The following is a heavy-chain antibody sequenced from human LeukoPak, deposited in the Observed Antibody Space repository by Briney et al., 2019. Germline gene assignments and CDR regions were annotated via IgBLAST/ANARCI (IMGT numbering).Heavy chain of an antibody. Sequence: ASVKVSCKASGYTFTSYDINWVRQATGQGLEWMGWMNPNSGNTGYAQKFQGRVTITRNTSISTAYVELSSLRSEDTAVYYCARASLSIAVAGTPYYFDYWGQGTLVTVSS. CDR1: GYTFTSYD. D-gene: IGHD6-19*01. J-gene: IGHJ4*02. CDR3: ARASLSIAVAGTPYYFDY. CDR2: MNPNSGNT. V-gene: IGHV1-8*03.